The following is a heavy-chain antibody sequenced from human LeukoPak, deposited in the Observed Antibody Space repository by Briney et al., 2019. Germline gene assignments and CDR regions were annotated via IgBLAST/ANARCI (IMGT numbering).Heavy chain of an antibody. D-gene: IGHD6-13*01. CDR1: GVSFSGYY. CDR2: INHSGST. CDR3: ARGQLQKAAGIGQQYSYYGWDV. Sequence: SDTLSLTCAVYGVSFSGYYRSWIRQPPGKGLEWIGEINHSGSTIYNPSLKDRVTISVDTSKNHFSPKLSYVIAADTAVYFCARGQLQKAAGIGQQYSYYGWDVWGKGTTVTVSS. V-gene: IGHV4-34*01. J-gene: IGHJ6*04.